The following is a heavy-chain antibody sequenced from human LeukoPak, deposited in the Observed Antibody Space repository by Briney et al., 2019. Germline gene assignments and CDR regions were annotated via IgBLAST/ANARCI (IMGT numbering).Heavy chain of an antibody. D-gene: IGHD6-19*01. J-gene: IGHJ6*03. Sequence: SSVKVSCKASGGTFSSYAISWVRQAPGQGLEWMGRIIPIFGTANYAQKFQGRVTITTDESTSTAYMELSSLRSEDTAVYYCAAGIAVADYYYYYMDVWGKGTTVTVSS. V-gene: IGHV1-69*05. CDR3: AAGIAVADYYYYYMDV. CDR1: GGTFSSYA. CDR2: IIPIFGTA.